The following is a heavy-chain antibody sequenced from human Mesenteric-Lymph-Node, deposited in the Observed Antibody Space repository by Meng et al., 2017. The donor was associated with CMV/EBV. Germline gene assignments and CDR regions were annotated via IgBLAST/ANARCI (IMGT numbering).Heavy chain of an antibody. J-gene: IGHJ5*02. CDR3: ARPHYYGSGSSPWFDP. CDR1: GVSISSSSYY. CDR2: IYYSGST. Sequence: QLQLQESGPGLVKPSETLSLTCPASGVSISSSSYYWGWIRQPPGKGLEWIGSIYYSGSTYYNPSLKSRVTISVDTSKNQFSLKLSSVTAADTAVYYCARPHYYGSGSSPWFDPWGQGTLVTVSS. D-gene: IGHD3-10*01. V-gene: IGHV4-39*01.